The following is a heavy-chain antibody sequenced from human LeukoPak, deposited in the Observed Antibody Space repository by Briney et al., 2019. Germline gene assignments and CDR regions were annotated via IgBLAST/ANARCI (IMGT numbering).Heavy chain of an antibody. CDR3: ASFSYYDSSGYNDY. CDR2: IIPILGIA. J-gene: IGHJ4*02. CDR1: GGTFSSYA. Sequence: SVKVSCKASGGTFSSYAISWVRQAPGQGLEWMGRIIPILGIANYAQKFQGRVTITEDKSTSTAYMELSSLRSEDTAVYYCASFSYYDSSGYNDYRGQGTLVTVSS. V-gene: IGHV1-69*04. D-gene: IGHD3-22*01.